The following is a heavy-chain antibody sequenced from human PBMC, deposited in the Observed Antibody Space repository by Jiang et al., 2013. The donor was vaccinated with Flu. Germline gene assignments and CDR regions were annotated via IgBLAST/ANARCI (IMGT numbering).Heavy chain of an antibody. CDR3: ARGKGLEWLFEGFDR. CDR1: GFNFSDYY. Sequence: VQLLESGGGMVKPGGSLRLSCAASGFNFSDYYMSWIRQAPGKGLEWVSYISSSGSTIFYTDSVKGRFTISRDSAKKSLYLQMNRLRAEDTAMYYCARGKGLEWLFEGFDRWGQGTLVTVSS. J-gene: IGHJ4*02. V-gene: IGHV3-11*01. CDR2: ISSSGSTI. D-gene: IGHD3-3*01.